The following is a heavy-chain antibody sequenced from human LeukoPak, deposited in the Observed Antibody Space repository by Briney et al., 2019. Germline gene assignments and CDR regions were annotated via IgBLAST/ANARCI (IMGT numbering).Heavy chain of an antibody. D-gene: IGHD3-10*01. CDR3: ARAQAQAYGSGSYYIPVISGSDY. Sequence: GASVKVSCKAFGYTFTSYYMHWVRQAPGQGLEWMGIINPSGGSTSYAQKFQGRVTMTRDTSTSTVYMELSSLRSEDTAVYYCARAQAQAYGSGSYYIPVISGSDYWGQGTLVTVSS. CDR2: INPSGGST. J-gene: IGHJ4*02. CDR1: GYTFTSYY. V-gene: IGHV1-46*01.